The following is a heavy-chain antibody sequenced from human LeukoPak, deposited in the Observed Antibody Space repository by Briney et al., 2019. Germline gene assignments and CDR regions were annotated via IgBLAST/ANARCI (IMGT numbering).Heavy chain of an antibody. CDR1: GFSFSCYT. D-gene: IGHD5-12*01. Sequence: GGSLRLSCAASGFSFSCYTMNWVRQAPGKGLEWVSSITGSSVTMYGDSGKGRFTISRDNDKKLVYLQMINLGVEDTAVYYCTRDGGFSGFDFDYWGQGVLVTVSS. V-gene: IGHV3-69-1*02. CDR3: TRDGGFSGFDFDY. CDR2: ITGSSVT. J-gene: IGHJ4*02.